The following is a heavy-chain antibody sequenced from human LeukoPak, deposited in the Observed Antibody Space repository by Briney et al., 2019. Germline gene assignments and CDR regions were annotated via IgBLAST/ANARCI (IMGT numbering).Heavy chain of an antibody. CDR3: ARDYTVAIGTTTYFQH. V-gene: IGHV7-4-1*02. CDR1: GYIFSIYA. Sequence: ASVKVSCKASGYIFSIYAMIWVRQAPGQGLELMGWINPNTGNPTYAQGFAGRFVFSLDTSVSTAYLQISGLKPEDTAVYYCARDYTVAIGTTTYFQHWGQGTLVTVSS. J-gene: IGHJ1*01. CDR2: INPNTGNP. D-gene: IGHD1-7*01.